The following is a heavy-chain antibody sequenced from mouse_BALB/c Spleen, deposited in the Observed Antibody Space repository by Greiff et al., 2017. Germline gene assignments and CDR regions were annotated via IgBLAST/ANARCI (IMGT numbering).Heavy chain of an antibody. D-gene: IGHD1-1*02. Sequence: VQLKESGAELVKPGASVKLSCTASGFNIKDTYMHWVKQRPEQGLEWIGRIDPANGNTKYDPKFQGKATITADTSSNTAYLQLSSLTSEDTAVYYCNGGGPYWGQGTTLTVSS. CDR2: IDPANGNT. CDR3: NGGGPY. V-gene: IGHV14-3*02. CDR1: GFNIKDTY. J-gene: IGHJ2*01.